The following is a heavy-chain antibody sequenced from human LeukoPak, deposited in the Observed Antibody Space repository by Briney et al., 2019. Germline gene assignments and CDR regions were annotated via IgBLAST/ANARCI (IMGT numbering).Heavy chain of an antibody. J-gene: IGHJ5*02. CDR1: GYTFTSYA. CDR2: IKTNTGNP. CDR3: ARGQYCSGGSCYEGWFDP. V-gene: IGHV7-4-1*01. Sequence: ASVKVSCKASGYTFTSYAMYWVRQAPGQGLEWMGWIKTNTGNPTYTQGFTGRFVFSLDTAVSTAYLQICSLKAEDTAVYYCARGQYCSGGSCYEGWFDPWGQGTLVTVSS. D-gene: IGHD2-15*01.